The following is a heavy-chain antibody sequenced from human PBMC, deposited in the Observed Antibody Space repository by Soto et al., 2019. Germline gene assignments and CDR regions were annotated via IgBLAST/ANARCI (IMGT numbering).Heavy chain of an antibody. CDR3: ARDQAGIERGGPIYYYYGMDV. D-gene: IGHD6-13*01. CDR2: ISSSTTI. V-gene: IGHV3-11*01. CDR1: EFTFSDYY. Sequence: PGGSLRLSCAASEFTFSDYYMNWVRQAPGKGLEWVSSISSSTTIYYVDSVKGRFTISRDNAKNSLYLQMNSLRAEDTAVYYCARDQAGIERGGPIYYYYGMDVWGQGTTVTVSS. J-gene: IGHJ6*02.